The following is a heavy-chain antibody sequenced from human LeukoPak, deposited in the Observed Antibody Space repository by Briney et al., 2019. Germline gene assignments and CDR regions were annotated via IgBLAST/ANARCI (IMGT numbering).Heavy chain of an antibody. V-gene: IGHV3-30*18. J-gene: IGHJ4*02. CDR1: GFTFSSYG. Sequence: GRSLRLSCAASGFTFSSYGMHWVRQAPGKGLEWVAVISYDGSNKYYADSAKGRFTISRDNSKNTLYLQMNSLRAEDTAVYYCAKDGRIAVAGFFDYWGQGTLVTVSS. CDR2: ISYDGSNK. D-gene: IGHD6-19*01. CDR3: AKDGRIAVAGFFDY.